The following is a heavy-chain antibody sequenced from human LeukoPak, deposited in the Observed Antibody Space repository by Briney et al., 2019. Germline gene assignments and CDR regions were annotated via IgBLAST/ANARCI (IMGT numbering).Heavy chain of an antibody. CDR2: IYYSGST. Sequence: SETLSLTCTVSGGSISSYYWSWIRQHPGTGLEWIGYIYYSGSTYYNPSLKSRVTISVDTSKNQFSLKLSSVTAADTAVYYCAREDRGKISTPGGAFDIWGQGTMVTVSS. V-gene: IGHV4-59*06. J-gene: IGHJ3*02. D-gene: IGHD1-14*01. CDR3: AREDRGKISTPGGAFDI. CDR1: GGSISSYY.